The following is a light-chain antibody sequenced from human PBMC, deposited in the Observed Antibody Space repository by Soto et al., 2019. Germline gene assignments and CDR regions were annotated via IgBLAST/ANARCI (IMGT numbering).Light chain of an antibody. V-gene: IGKV1-39*01. Sequence: DLQMTQSPSSLSASVGDRVTITCRASQSISSYLNWYQQKPGKAPELLIYAASSLQSGVPSRFSGSGSGTDFTLTISSLQPEDFATYYCQQSYGTPRTFGQGTKVEMK. CDR3: QQSYGTPRT. CDR1: QSISSY. CDR2: AAS. J-gene: IGKJ1*01.